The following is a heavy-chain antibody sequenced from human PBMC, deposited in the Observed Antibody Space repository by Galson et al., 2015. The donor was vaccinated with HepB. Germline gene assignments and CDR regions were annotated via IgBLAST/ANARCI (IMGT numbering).Heavy chain of an antibody. J-gene: IGHJ4*02. CDR2: IYPGDSDT. D-gene: IGHD4-11*01. Sequence: QSGAEVKKPGESLKISCKGFGYNFRSYWIAWVRQMPGKGLEWMGIIYPGDSDTRYSPSFQGQVTISADKSVTTAYLQWSSLKASDTAIYYCARRAGNSNYDYWGQGTLVTVSS. CDR3: ARRAGNSNYDY. CDR1: GYNFRSYW. V-gene: IGHV5-51*01.